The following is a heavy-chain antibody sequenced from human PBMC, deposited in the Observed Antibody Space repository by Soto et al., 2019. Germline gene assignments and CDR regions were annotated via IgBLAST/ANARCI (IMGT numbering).Heavy chain of an antibody. Sequence: QVQLQQWGAGLLKPSETLSLTCAVYGGSFSGYYWSWIRQPPGKGLEWIGEINHSGSTNYNPSLKSRVTISVDTSKNQFSLKLSSVTAADTAVYYCARGRGYSGYVVYYYYGMDVWGQGTTVTVSS. J-gene: IGHJ6*02. CDR1: GGSFSGYY. D-gene: IGHD5-12*01. V-gene: IGHV4-34*01. CDR2: INHSGST. CDR3: ARGRGYSGYVVYYYYGMDV.